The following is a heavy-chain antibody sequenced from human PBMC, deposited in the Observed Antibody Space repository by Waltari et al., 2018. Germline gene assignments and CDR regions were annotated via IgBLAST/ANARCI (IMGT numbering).Heavy chain of an antibody. CDR3: ARGNRFGELLNYFDY. J-gene: IGHJ4*02. V-gene: IGHV4-31*03. D-gene: IGHD3-10*01. CDR1: GGSISSGGYY. Sequence: QVQLQESGPGLVKPSQTLSLTCTVSGGSISSGGYYWSWLRPPPGKGLEWIGYIYYSGSTYYNPSLKSRVTVSVDTSKNQFSLKLSSVTAADTAVYYCARGNRFGELLNYFDYWGQGTLVTVSS. CDR2: IYYSGST.